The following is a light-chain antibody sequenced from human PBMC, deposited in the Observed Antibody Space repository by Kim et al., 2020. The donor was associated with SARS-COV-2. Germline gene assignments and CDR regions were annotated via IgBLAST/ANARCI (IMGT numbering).Light chain of an antibody. Sequence: DIQMTQSPSTLSAFVGNRVTITCRASQSFDSWLAWYQQQPGKAPKLLIYQASKLASGVPSRFSGSGSGTDFTLTISNLQPDDSAIYYCKQYETYWTFGPGTKVDIK. J-gene: IGKJ1*01. CDR1: QSFDSW. CDR3: KQYETYWT. CDR2: QAS. V-gene: IGKV1-5*03.